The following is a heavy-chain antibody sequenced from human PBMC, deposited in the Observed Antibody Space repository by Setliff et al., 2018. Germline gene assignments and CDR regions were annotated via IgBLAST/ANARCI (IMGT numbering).Heavy chain of an antibody. CDR2: ISASGTTT. V-gene: IGHV3-23*01. J-gene: IGHJ6*03. D-gene: IGHD2-2*02. CDR3: AKSGGYCSSTSCYSYYYYMDV. Sequence: PGGSLRLSCAASGFTFSSYAMSWVRQAPGKGPEWVSAISASGTTTYYADSVKGRFTISRDNSKNTLYLQMNSLRAEDTAVYYCAKSGGYCSSTSCYSYYYYMDVWGKGTTVTVSS. CDR1: GFTFSSYA.